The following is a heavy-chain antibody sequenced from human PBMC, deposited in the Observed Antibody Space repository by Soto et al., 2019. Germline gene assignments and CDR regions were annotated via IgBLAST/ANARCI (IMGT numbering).Heavy chain of an antibody. Sequence: GGSLRLSCAASGFTFSSYWMHWVRQAPGKGLVWVSRINSDGSSTSYADSVKGRFTISRDNAKNTLYLQMNSLRAEDTAVYYCARVGDDFWSGWAEYYFDYWGQGTLVTVSS. J-gene: IGHJ4*02. CDR1: GFTFSSYW. V-gene: IGHV3-74*01. CDR2: INSDGSST. D-gene: IGHD3-3*01. CDR3: ARVGDDFWSGWAEYYFDY.